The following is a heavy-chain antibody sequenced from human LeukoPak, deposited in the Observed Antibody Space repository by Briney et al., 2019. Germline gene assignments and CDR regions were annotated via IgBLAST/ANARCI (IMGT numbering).Heavy chain of an antibody. D-gene: IGHD2/OR15-2a*01. J-gene: IGHJ3*02. CDR2: ISSSSSYI. V-gene: IGHV3-21*01. Sequence: PGGSLRLSCAASGFTFSSYSMNWVRQAPGKGLEWVSSISSSSSYIYYADSVKGRFTISRDNAKNSLYLQMNSLRAEDTAVYYCARGVLPKGGLGRRQDAFDIWGQGTMVTVSS. CDR3: ARGVLPKGGLGRRQDAFDI. CDR1: GFTFSSYS.